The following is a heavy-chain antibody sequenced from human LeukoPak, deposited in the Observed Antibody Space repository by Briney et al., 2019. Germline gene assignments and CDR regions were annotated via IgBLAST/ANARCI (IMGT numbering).Heavy chain of an antibody. J-gene: IGHJ4*02. CDR1: GFTFSSYS. V-gene: IGHV3-48*02. CDR2: ISSSSSTI. Sequence: RGSLRLSCAASGFTFSSYSMNWVRQTPGKGLEWFSYISSSSSTIYYADSVKGRFTISRDNAKNSLYLQMNSLRDEDTAVYYCARDPSRCSGGSCYSDPDYWGQGTLVTVSS. D-gene: IGHD2-15*01. CDR3: ARDPSRCSGGSCYSDPDY.